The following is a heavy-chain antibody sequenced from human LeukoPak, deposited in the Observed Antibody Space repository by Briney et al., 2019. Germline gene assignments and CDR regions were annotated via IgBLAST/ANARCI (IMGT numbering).Heavy chain of an antibody. CDR3: AGRAARFFDY. Sequence: SETLSLNCTVSGDSLNSYYWSWIRQPPGLGLQWIGYIFYSGSSNYNGSLRSRFAISVDTSKNQFSLKLTSVTAADTAVYYCAGRAARFFDYWGQGILVTVSS. V-gene: IGHV4-59*01. J-gene: IGHJ4*02. D-gene: IGHD6-25*01. CDR2: IFYSGSS. CDR1: GDSLNSYY.